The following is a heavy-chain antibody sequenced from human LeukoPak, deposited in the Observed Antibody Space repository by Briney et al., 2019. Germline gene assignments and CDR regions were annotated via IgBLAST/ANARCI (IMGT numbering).Heavy chain of an antibody. J-gene: IGHJ4*02. CDR1: GFTFSSYG. D-gene: IGHD2-21*02. V-gene: IGHV3-30*18. Sequence: PGRSLRLSCAASGFTFSSYGMHWVRQAPGKGLEWVAVISYDGSNKYYADSVKGRFTISRDNSKNTLYLQMNSLRAEDTAVYYCAKDLERHIVVVTASAVDYWGQGTLVTVSS. CDR3: AKDLERHIVVVTASAVDY. CDR2: ISYDGSNK.